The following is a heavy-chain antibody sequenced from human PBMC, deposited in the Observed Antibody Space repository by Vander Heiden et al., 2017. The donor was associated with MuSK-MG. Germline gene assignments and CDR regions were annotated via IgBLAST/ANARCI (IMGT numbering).Heavy chain of an antibody. CDR3: ARDVTYSDRLNYYYYWFFDL. Sequence: EEQLVESGGGWVQPGGSLSLSCEASGFTFGSYSMNWVRQAPGKGLEWVSFVSTTSTTVYYSDSVKGRFTISRDNGKNLVFLQMNSLRPEDTAIYYCARDVTYSDRLNYYYYWFFDLWGRGTPVTVSS. CDR1: GFTFGSYS. V-gene: IGHV3-48*04. D-gene: IGHD3-10*01. J-gene: IGHJ2*01. CDR2: VSTTSTTV.